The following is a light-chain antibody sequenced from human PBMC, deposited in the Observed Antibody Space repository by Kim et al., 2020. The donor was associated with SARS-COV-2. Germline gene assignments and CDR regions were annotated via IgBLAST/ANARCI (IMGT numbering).Light chain of an antibody. CDR3: QQYASSPTT. V-gene: IGKV3-20*01. J-gene: IGKJ4*01. CDR2: DAS. CDR1: QTVSTSY. Sequence: IVLTQSPGTLSLSPGERATLSCRASQTVSTSYLAWYQQKPGQAPRLLINDASRRATGIPDRFSGSGSGTDFTLTISRLEPEDFAVYYCQQYASSPTTFGGGTKVDIK.